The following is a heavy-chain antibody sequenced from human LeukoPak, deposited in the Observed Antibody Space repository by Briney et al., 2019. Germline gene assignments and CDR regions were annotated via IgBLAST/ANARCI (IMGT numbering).Heavy chain of an antibody. CDR3: ARIPLEGVPDY. D-gene: IGHD3-3*01. V-gene: IGHV1-46*01. Sequence: ASVKVSCKAAGYTFSNYYMHWVRQAPGQGLEWMGIINPHGGSTSYAQKFQGRVTMTADTSTSTVYMELTSLRSEDTAVYHCARIPLEGVPDYWGQGTLVTVSS. CDR1: GYTFSNYY. J-gene: IGHJ4*02. CDR2: INPHGGST.